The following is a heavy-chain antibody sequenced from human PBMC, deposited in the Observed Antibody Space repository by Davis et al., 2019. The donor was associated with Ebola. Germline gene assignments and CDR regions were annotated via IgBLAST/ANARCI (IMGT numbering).Heavy chain of an antibody. V-gene: IGHV1-69*13. D-gene: IGHD3-22*01. CDR1: GGTFSSFA. CDR2: IIPMFRSP. J-gene: IGHJ5*02. CDR3: ARVQTGYYFDSSDSPSWFAP. Sequence: SVKVSCKSSGGTFSSFAVGWVRQAPGQGLEWMGGIIPMFRSPNYEQKFQDRVTITADDSTRTVYLELSSLRSEDTAVYYCARVQTGYYFDSSDSPSWFAPWGQGTLVTVSS.